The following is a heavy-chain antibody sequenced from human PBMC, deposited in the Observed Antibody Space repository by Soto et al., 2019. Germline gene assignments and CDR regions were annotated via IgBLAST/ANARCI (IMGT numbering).Heavy chain of an antibody. D-gene: IGHD3-22*01. CDR3: GRGGRGDSIGFGWGEPDY. V-gene: IGHV3-30-3*01. CDR2: ISYDGSNK. CDR1: GFTFSSYA. J-gene: IGHJ4*02. Sequence: QVQLVESGGGVVQPGRSLRLSCAASGFTFSSYAMHWVRQAPGKGLEWVAVISYDGSNKFYADSVKGRFTFSRDNSKNTLLLQMNSLRAEDTAVYFCGRGGRGDSIGFGWGEPDYWGQGTLVTVSS.